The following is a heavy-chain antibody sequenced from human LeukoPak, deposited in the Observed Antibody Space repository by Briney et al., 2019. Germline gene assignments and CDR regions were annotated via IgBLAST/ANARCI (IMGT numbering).Heavy chain of an antibody. CDR2: IHPGGTI. J-gene: IGHJ4*02. V-gene: IGHV3-66*01. CDR1: GFTVSSKY. Sequence: GGSLRLSCAASGFTVSSKYMGWVRQAPGKGLEWVSVIHPGGTIYYSDSVQVTFSISRYNSKNTLYLEMITLRVEDTAVYYCAMYSSAWYAVYWGQGTLVTVSS. CDR3: AMYSSAWYAVY. D-gene: IGHD6-19*01.